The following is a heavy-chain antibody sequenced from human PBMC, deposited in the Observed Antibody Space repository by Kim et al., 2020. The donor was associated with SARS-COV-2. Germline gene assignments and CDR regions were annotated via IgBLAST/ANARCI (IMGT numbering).Heavy chain of an antibody. Sequence: ERYYVDSVKGRFIISRDNAKNSLYLQVNRLRVDDTAVYYCARKRGNYGLDVWGQGTTVTVSS. D-gene: IGHD3-10*01. J-gene: IGHJ6*02. V-gene: IGHV3-7*03. CDR2: ER. CDR3: ARKRGNYGLDV.